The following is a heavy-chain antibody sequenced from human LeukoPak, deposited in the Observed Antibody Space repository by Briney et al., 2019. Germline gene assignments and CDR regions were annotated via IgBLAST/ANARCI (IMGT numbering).Heavy chain of an antibody. Sequence: GSLRLSCAASGFTFSSYAMSWVRQAPGKGLEWVSGISGSGGSTHYADSVKDRFTISRDNSKNTLYMQMNSLRAEDTAVYYCAKLVTHFDYWGQGTLVTVSS. J-gene: IGHJ4*02. CDR1: GFTFSSYA. CDR3: AKLVTHFDY. D-gene: IGHD4-23*01. V-gene: IGHV3-23*01. CDR2: ISGSGGST.